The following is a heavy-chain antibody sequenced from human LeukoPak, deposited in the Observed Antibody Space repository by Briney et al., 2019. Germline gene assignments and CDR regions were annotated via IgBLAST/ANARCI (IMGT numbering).Heavy chain of an antibody. D-gene: IGHD6-19*01. V-gene: IGHV3-30*02. CDR2: IRYDGSNK. CDR1: GFTFSSYG. J-gene: IGHJ4*02. CDR3: AKDAESSGSFDY. Sequence: GGSLRLSCAASGFTFSSYGMHWVRQAPGKGLELVAFIRYDGSNKYYADSVKGRFTISRENSKNTLYLQMHSLRAEDTAVYYCAKDAESSGSFDYWGQGTLVTVSS.